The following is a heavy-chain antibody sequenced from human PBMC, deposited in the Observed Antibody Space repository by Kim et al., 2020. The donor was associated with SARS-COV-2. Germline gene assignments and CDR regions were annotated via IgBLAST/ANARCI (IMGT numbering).Heavy chain of an antibody. J-gene: IGHJ3*02. CDR3: ARRGGGAYCGGDCYSGAFDI. CDR1: GYSFTSYW. CDR2: IYPGDSDT. D-gene: IGHD2-21*02. Sequence: GESLQISCKGSGYSFTSYWIGWVRQMPGKGLEWMGIIYPGDSDTRYSPSFQGQVTISADKSISTAYLQWSSLKASDTAMYYCARRGGGAYCGGDCYSGAFDIWGQGTMVTVSS. V-gene: IGHV5-51*01.